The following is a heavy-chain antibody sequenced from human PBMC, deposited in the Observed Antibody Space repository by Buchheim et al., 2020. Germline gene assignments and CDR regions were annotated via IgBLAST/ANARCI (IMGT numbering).Heavy chain of an antibody. CDR3: ARGGTIFGVVNDYFDY. Sequence: QVQLVESGGGVVQPGRSLRLSCAASGFTFSSYGMHWVRQAPGKGLQWVAVIWYDGSNKYYADSVQGRFTISRDNSKNTLSLEMNSLRAEDTAVYYCARGGTIFGVVNDYFDYWGQGTL. V-gene: IGHV3-33*01. CDR1: GFTFSSYG. CDR2: IWYDGSNK. D-gene: IGHD3-3*01. J-gene: IGHJ4*02.